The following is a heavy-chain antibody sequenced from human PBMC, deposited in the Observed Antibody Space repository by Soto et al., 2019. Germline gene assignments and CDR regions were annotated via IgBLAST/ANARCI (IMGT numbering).Heavy chain of an antibody. CDR2: IYYSGST. CDR3: ARHARITRNYYYGMDV. CDR1: GGSISSYY. V-gene: IGHV4-59*08. D-gene: IGHD6-6*01. Sequence: QVQLQESGPGLVKPSESLSLTCTVSGGSISSYYWSWIRQPPGKGLEWIGYIYYSGSTNYNPSLRSRVTISVDTSTNQFSLKLSSVTAADTAVYYCARHARITRNYYYGMDVWGQGTTVTVSS. J-gene: IGHJ6*02.